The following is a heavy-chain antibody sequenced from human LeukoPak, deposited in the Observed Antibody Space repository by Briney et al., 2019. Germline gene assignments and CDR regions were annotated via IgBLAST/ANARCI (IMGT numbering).Heavy chain of an antibody. CDR3: ASVVPTAYYGMDV. CDR2: IHHSGST. Sequence: PSETLSLTCAVDVGSFSGYYWSCIRQPPGKGLECIGEIHHSGSTNYNPCLKSRVTISVDTSKNQFSLKLRYVNAADTAVYYCASVVPTAYYGMDVWGQGTTVTVSS. D-gene: IGHD2-2*01. CDR1: VGSFSGYY. V-gene: IGHV4-34*01. J-gene: IGHJ6*02.